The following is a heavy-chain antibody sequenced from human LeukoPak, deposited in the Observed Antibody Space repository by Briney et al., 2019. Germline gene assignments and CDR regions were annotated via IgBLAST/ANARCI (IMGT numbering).Heavy chain of an antibody. CDR1: GGSFSGYY. Sequence: PSETLSLTCAVSGGSFSGYYWSWIRQPPGKGLEWIGEINHSGSTNYNPSLKSRVTISVDTSKNQFSLKLSSVTAADTAVYYCARRGNYWGQGTLVTVSS. J-gene: IGHJ4*02. CDR3: ARRGNY. V-gene: IGHV4-34*01. D-gene: IGHD6-13*01. CDR2: INHSGST.